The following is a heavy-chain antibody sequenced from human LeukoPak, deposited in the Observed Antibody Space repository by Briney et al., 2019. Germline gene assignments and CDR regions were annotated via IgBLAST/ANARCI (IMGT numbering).Heavy chain of an antibody. D-gene: IGHD2-15*01. CDR2: INPNSGGT. Sequence: ASVKVSCKASGYTFTGYYMHWVRQAPGQGLEWMGWINPNSGGTNYAQKFQGRVTMTRDTSISTAYMELSSLRSEDTAVYYCARTLRYCSGGSCYLLDYWGQGTLVTVSS. CDR3: ARTLRYCSGGSCYLLDY. V-gene: IGHV1-2*02. CDR1: GYTFTGYY. J-gene: IGHJ4*02.